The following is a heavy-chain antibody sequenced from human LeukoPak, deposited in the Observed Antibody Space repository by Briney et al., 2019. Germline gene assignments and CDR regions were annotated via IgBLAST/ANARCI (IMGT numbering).Heavy chain of an antibody. J-gene: IGHJ4*02. CDR2: IYTSGST. Sequence: SETLSLTCNVSGDSISTYYWSWIQQPAGKGLEWIGRIYTSGSTNYNPSLKSRVTMSVDTSKNQFSLKLNSVTAADTAVYYCARDRAGASRSFDYWGQGTLVTASS. CDR1: GDSISTYY. D-gene: IGHD1-26*01. CDR3: ARDRAGASRSFDY. V-gene: IGHV4-4*07.